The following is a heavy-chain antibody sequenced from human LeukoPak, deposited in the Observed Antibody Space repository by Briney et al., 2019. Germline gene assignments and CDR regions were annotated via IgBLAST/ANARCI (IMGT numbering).Heavy chain of an antibody. D-gene: IGHD4/OR15-4a*01. CDR1: GVSMSAYQ. Sequence: SETLSLTCTVSGVSMSAYQWSWVRQSPEKGLEWIGCINTKGETSYNPSLKSRVTTSVDTSKSQFSLRLTSVTAADTAVYYRATSNGAKIAPFDHWGQGAPVTVSS. CDR2: INTKGET. J-gene: IGHJ4*02. CDR3: ATSNGAKIAPFDH. V-gene: IGHV4-4*09.